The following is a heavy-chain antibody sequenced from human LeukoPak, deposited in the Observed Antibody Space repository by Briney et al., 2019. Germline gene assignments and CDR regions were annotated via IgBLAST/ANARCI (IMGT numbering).Heavy chain of an antibody. CDR2: IYTSGST. J-gene: IGHJ3*02. V-gene: IGHV4-4*07. Sequence: SETLSLTCTVSGGSISSYYWSRIRQPAGKGLEWIGRIYTSGSTNYNPSLKSRVTMLVDTSKNQFSLKLSSVTAADTAVYYCARDDDSRTDAFDIWGQGTMVTVSS. CDR1: GGSISSYY. CDR3: ARDDDSRTDAFDI. D-gene: IGHD3-22*01.